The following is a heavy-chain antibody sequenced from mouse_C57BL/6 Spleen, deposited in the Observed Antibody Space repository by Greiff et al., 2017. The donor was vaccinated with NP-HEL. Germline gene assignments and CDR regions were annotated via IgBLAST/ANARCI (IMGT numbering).Heavy chain of an antibody. CDR2: IYPGDGDT. CDR1: GYAFSSYW. CDR3: ARSNYDYLYSMDY. D-gene: IGHD2-4*01. Sequence: QVQLKQSGPELVKPGASVKISCKASGYAFSSYWMNWVKQRPGKGLEWIGRIYPGDGDTNYNGKFKGKATLTADKSSSTAYMQLSRLTSEDSAVYCGARSNYDYLYSMDYWGQGTSVTVSS. V-gene: IGHV1-82*01. J-gene: IGHJ4*01.